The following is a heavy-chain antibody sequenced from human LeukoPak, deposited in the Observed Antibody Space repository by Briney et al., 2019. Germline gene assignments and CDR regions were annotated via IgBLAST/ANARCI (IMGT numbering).Heavy chain of an antibody. J-gene: IGHJ4*02. V-gene: IGHV1-8*01. Sequence: GASVKVSYKASGYTFTSYDINWVRQATGQGLEWMGWMNPNSGNTGYAQKFQGRVTITRNTSISTAYMELSSLRSEDTAVYYCARGVGYCSSTSCYHFDYWGQGTLVTVSS. CDR3: ARGVGYCSSTSCYHFDY. D-gene: IGHD2-2*01. CDR1: GYTFTSYD. CDR2: MNPNSGNT.